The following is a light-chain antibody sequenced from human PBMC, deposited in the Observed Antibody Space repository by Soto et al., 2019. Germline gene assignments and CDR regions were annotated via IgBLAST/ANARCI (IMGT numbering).Light chain of an antibody. CDR2: EVD. V-gene: IGLV2-14*01. Sequence: QSVLTQPASVSGSPGQSITISCTGTSSDVGFYNYVSWYQQQHPGKAPKLMIYEVDNRPSGVSIRFSGSKSGNTASLTISGLQAEDEADYYCGSYEQGSNYVFGNGTKVTV. CDR3: GSYEQGSNYV. CDR1: SSDVGFYNY. J-gene: IGLJ1*01.